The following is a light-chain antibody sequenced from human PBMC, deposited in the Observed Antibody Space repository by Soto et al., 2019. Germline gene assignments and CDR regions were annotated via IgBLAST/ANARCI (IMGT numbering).Light chain of an antibody. V-gene: IGLV2-14*03. CDR1: SSDVGGYNF. CDR2: DVT. J-gene: IGLJ1*01. CDR3: TSYTSSITYV. Sequence: QSALTQPASVSGSPGQSITISCTGTSSDVGGYNFVSWYQHHPGKAPKLIIYDVTNRPSGISNRFSGSKSGNTASLTISGLQAEDEADYYCTSYTSSITYVFGTGTKVTVI.